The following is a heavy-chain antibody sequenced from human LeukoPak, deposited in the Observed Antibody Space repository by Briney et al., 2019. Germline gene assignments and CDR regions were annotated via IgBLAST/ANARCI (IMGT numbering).Heavy chain of an antibody. J-gene: IGHJ3*02. D-gene: IGHD3-22*01. V-gene: IGHV3-7*01. CDR3: ARSSSNSYDSSGYRSDGAFDI. CDR1: GFTFSTYW. CDR2: IKADGGEK. Sequence: GGSLRLSCAASGFTFSTYWMNWFRQTPGKGLEWVAKIKADGGEKDHVASVKGRFTISRDNAKNSLYLQMNSLRAEDTALYYCARSSSNSYDSSGYRSDGAFDIWGQGTMVTVSS.